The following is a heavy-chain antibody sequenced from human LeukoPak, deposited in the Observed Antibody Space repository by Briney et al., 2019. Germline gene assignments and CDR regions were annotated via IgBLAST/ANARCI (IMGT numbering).Heavy chain of an antibody. CDR3: AKDKYSTVTTPYMDV. CDR1: GFTFSSYS. J-gene: IGHJ6*03. CDR2: ISSSSSYI. V-gene: IGHV3-21*04. Sequence: GGSLRLSCGVSGFTFSSYSMCWVRQAPGRGLEWVSFISSSSSYIYYADSVKGRFTISRDNTKNSLYLQMNSLRAEDTALYYCAKDKYSTVTTPYMDVWGKGTTVTISS. D-gene: IGHD4-17*01.